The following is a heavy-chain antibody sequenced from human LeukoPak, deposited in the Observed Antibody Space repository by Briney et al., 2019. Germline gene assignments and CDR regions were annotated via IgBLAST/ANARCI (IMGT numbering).Heavy chain of an antibody. V-gene: IGHV3-21*01. J-gene: IGHJ4*02. CDR1: GFTFSTYA. CDR3: ARGDDYDILTGYYIGTFDY. D-gene: IGHD3-9*01. Sequence: GGSLRLSCAASGFTFSTYAMNWVRQAPGKGLEWVSSISKSSDYIKYADSVRGRFTISRDNAKNSLYLQMNSLRAEDTAVYYCARGDDYDILTGYYIGTFDYWGQGTLVTVSS. CDR2: ISKSSDYI.